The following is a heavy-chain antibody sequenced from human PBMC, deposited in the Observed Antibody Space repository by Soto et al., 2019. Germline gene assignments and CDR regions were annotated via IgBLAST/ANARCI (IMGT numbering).Heavy chain of an antibody. Sequence: QVQLQASGPGLVKPSETLSLTCTVSGGSISNYYWSWMRQPAGKGLEWIGRIYPSGSTNYNPSLKSRGTMSVDTSKNQFSLKLSSVTAADTAMYYCAKGEGDFYYGMDVWGQGTTVTVSS. J-gene: IGHJ6*02. D-gene: IGHD3-16*01. CDR2: IYPSGST. CDR3: AKGEGDFYYGMDV. V-gene: IGHV4-4*07. CDR1: GGSISNYY.